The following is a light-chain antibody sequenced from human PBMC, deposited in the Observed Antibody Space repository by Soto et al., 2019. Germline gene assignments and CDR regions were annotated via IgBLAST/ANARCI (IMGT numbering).Light chain of an antibody. CDR1: QSVSSSY. CDR2: GAS. CDR3: QQYGNSPPT. J-gene: IGKJ1*01. V-gene: IGKV3-20*01. Sequence: EIVLTQSPGTLSFSAGERATLSFRASQSVSSSYLAWYQQKPGQAPRLLIYGASSRATGIPDRFSGSGSGTDFTLTISRLEPEDFAVYYCQQYGNSPPTFGQGTKVDIK.